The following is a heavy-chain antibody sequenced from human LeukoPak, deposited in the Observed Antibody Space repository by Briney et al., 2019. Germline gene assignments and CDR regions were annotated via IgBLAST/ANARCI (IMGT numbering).Heavy chain of an antibody. CDR3: ARVEMTMVRGYYYYGMDV. CDR1: SGSISGSSYF. V-gene: IGHV4-30-4*08. D-gene: IGHD3-10*01. CDR2: IYYSGST. J-gene: IGHJ6*02. Sequence: PSETLSLTCTVSSGSISGSSYFWGWIRQPPGKGLEWIGYIYYSGSTYYNPSLKSRATISVDTSKNQFSLKLSSVTAADTAVYYCARVEMTMVRGYYYYGMDVWGQGTTVTVSS.